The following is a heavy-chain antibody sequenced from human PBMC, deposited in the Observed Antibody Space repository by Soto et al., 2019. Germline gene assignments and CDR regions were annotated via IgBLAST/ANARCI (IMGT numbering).Heavy chain of an antibody. CDR2: IYYSGST. Sequence: QVQLQESGPGLVKPSQTLSLTCTVSGGSISSGGYYWSWIRQHPGKGLEWIGYIYYSGSTYYNPSLKRRVTISVDTSKNQFSLKLSSVTAADTAVYYCASRGYSYGFSLSMDVWGQGTTVTVSS. D-gene: IGHD5-18*01. CDR3: ASRGYSYGFSLSMDV. J-gene: IGHJ6*02. V-gene: IGHV4-31*03. CDR1: GGSISSGGYY.